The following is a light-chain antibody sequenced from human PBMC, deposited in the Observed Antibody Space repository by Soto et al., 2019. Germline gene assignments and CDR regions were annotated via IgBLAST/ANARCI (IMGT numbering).Light chain of an antibody. CDR1: QSVSNN. J-gene: IGKJ5*01. CDR3: QQYNNWPPIT. CDR2: DAS. V-gene: IGKV3D-15*01. Sequence: EIVLTQSPGPLSLSPGERATLSCRSSQSVSNNYLAWYQQKPGQAPRLLIYDASNRATGIPARFSGSGSGTDFTLTISSLQSEDFAVYYCQQYNNWPPITFGQGTRLEIK.